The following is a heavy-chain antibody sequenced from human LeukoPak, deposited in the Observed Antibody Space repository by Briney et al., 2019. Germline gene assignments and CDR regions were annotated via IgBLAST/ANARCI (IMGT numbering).Heavy chain of an antibody. D-gene: IGHD1-26*01. Sequence: SETLSLTCTVSGGSISSRTYYWSWIRQPPGKGLEWIGEINHSGSTNYNPSLKSRVTISVDTSKNQFSLKLSSVTAADTAVYYCARTPVKWELTDWGQGTLVTVSS. V-gene: IGHV4-39*07. CDR2: INHSGST. J-gene: IGHJ4*02. CDR3: ARTPVKWELTD. CDR1: GGSISSRTYY.